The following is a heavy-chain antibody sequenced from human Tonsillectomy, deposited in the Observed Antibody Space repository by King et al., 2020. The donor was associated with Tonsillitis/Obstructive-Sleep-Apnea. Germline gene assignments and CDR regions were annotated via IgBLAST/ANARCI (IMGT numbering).Heavy chain of an antibody. D-gene: IGHD1-26*01. CDR3: ARVRENNWFDP. CDR1: GYTFTGYY. Sequence: QLVQSGAEVKKPGASVKVSCKASGYTFTGYYMNWVRQAPGQGLEWMGWINPTSGGTKYVQKFQGWVTMTRDTSTSTAYMELSRLRSDDTAVYYCARVRENNWFDPWGQGTLVTVSS. V-gene: IGHV1-2*04. J-gene: IGHJ5*02. CDR2: INPTSGGT.